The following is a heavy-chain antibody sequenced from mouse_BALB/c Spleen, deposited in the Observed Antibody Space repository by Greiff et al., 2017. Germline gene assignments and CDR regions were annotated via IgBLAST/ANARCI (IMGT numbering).Heavy chain of an antibody. Sequence: VQLKQSGPELVKPGASVKVSCKASGYSFTDYNMYWVKQSHGKSLEWIGYIDPYNGGTSYNQKFKDKATLTVDKSSSTAYMQLSSPTSEDSAVYYCASSRGYFDVWGAGTTVTVSS. CDR2: IDPYNGGT. CDR3: ASSRGYFDV. D-gene: IGHD1-1*01. CDR1: GYSFTDYN. J-gene: IGHJ1*01. V-gene: IGHV1S135*01.